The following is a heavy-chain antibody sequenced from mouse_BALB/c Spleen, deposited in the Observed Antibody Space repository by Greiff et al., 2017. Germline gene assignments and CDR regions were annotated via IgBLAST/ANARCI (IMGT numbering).Heavy chain of an antibody. Sequence: EVKVVESGGGLVKPGGSLKLSCAASGFTFSSYAMSWVRQTPEKRLEWVATISSGGSYTYYPDSVKGRFTISRDNAKNTLYLQMSSLRSEDTAMYYCARQGELSYFDYWGQGTTLTVSS. CDR3: ARQGELSYFDY. CDR2: ISSGGSYT. CDR1: GFTFSSYA. V-gene: IGHV5-9-3*01. J-gene: IGHJ2*01. D-gene: IGHD1-1*02.